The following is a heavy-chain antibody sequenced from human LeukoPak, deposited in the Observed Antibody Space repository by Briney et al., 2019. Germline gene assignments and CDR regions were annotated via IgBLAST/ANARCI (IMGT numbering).Heavy chain of an antibody. J-gene: IGHJ4*02. Sequence: GGSLRLSCAASGFTVSSNYMSWVRQAPGKGLEGVSVIYSGGSTYYADSVKGRFTISRHNSKNTLYLQMNSLRAEDTAVYYCARDLYRYSVTSDRPEDYWGQGTLVTVSS. D-gene: IGHD4-17*01. CDR1: GFTVSSNY. V-gene: IGHV3-53*04. CDR2: IYSGGST. CDR3: ARDLYRYSVTSDRPEDY.